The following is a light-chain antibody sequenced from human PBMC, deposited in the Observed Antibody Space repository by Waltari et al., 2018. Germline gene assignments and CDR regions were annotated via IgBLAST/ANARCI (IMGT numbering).Light chain of an antibody. J-gene: IGLJ2*01. CDR2: GNN. V-gene: IGLV1-40*01. Sequence: YPRLPGPAPKPRIAGNNNRPSGVPDRFSGSKSGTSGSLAITGLQAEDEAEYFCQSYDSSLSVVLFGGGTKLTVL. CDR3: QSYDSSLSVVL.